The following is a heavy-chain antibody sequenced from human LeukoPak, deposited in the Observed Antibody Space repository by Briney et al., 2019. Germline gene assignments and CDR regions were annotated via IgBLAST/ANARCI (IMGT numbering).Heavy chain of an antibody. J-gene: IGHJ5*02. CDR2: IYYSGST. Sequence: PSETLSLTCTVSGGSISSGDYYWSCIRQPPGKGLECIGYIYYSGSTYYNPSLKSRVTISVDTSKNQFSLKLSSVTAADTAVYYCARDNSGYPSWGQGTLVTVSS. D-gene: IGHD5-12*01. V-gene: IGHV4-30-4*01. CDR3: ARDNSGYPS. CDR1: GGSISSGDYY.